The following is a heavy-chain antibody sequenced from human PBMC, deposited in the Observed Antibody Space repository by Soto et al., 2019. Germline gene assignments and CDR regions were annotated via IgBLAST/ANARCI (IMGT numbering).Heavy chain of an antibody. Sequence: QVQLVESGGGVVQPGRSLRLSCAASGFTFSSYVMHWVRQAPGKGLEWVAVISYDGSNKYYADSVKGRFTISRDNSKNSLYLQMNSLRAEDTAVYYCAKELGGGTDYWGQGTLVTVSS. CDR2: ISYDGSNK. J-gene: IGHJ4*02. D-gene: IGHD2-21*01. CDR1: GFTFSSYV. V-gene: IGHV3-30*18. CDR3: AKELGGGTDY.